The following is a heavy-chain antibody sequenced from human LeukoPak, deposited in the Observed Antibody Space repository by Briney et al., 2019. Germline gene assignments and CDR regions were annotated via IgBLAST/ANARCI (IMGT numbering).Heavy chain of an antibody. CDR2: IYYSGST. CDR1: GGSISSSSYY. Sequence: SETQSLTCTVSGGSISSSSYYWGWIRQPPGKGLEWIGSIYYSGSTHYNPSLKSRVSLSMDRSKSEFSLTLTSVTAADTAVYYCAGTVMSGYSYPYGFWGQGILVAVSS. CDR3: AGTVMSGYSYPYGF. J-gene: IGHJ4*02. D-gene: IGHD5-18*01. V-gene: IGHV4-39*07.